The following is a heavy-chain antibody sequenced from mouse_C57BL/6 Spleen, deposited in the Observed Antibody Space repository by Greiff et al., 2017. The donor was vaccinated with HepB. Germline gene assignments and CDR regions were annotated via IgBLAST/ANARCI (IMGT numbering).Heavy chain of an antibody. CDR2: IDPEDGET. Sequence: EVNVVESGAELVKPGASVKLSCTASGFNIKDYYMHWVKQRTEQGLEWIGRIDPEDGETKYAPKFQGKATITADTSSNTAYLQLSSLTSEDTAVYYCASWGDYGLLRFAYWGQGTLVTVSA. V-gene: IGHV14-2*01. D-gene: IGHD2-4*01. CDR1: GFNIKDYY. J-gene: IGHJ3*01. CDR3: ASWGDYGLLRFAY.